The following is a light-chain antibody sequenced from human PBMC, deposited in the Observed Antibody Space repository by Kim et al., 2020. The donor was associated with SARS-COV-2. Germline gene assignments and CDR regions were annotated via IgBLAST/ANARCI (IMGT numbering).Light chain of an antibody. Sequence: SVSRRDRDTIMWRDSESIRSWLALYQQKTGSASKLLIYKASSLESGVTSRFSGSRSGTEFTLTNSSLQPDDFATYYCQQYNSYSYTFGQGTKLDI. CDR3: QQYNSYSYT. CDR2: KAS. V-gene: IGKV1-5*03. CDR1: ESIRSW. J-gene: IGKJ2*01.